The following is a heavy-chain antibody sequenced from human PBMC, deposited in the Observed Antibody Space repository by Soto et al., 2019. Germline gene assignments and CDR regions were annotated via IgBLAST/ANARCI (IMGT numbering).Heavy chain of an antibody. V-gene: IGHV1-3*01. D-gene: IGHD3-10*01. CDR1: GYTFTSYA. Sequence: ASVKVSCKASGYTFTSYAMHWVRQAPGQRLEWMGWINAGNGNTKYSQKFQGRVTITRDTSASTAYMELSSLRSEDTAVYYCARSPPLMVRGVILGFDPWGQGTLVTVSS. CDR3: ARSPPLMVRGVILGFDP. J-gene: IGHJ5*02. CDR2: INAGNGNT.